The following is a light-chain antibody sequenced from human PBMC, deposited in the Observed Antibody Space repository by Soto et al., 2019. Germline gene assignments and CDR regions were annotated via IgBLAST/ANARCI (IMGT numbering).Light chain of an antibody. CDR3: QQYGSSPGVT. CDR2: GAS. CDR1: QSVSNSY. Sequence: EIVLTQSPGTLSLSPGERATLSCRASQSVSNSYLVWYQQKPGQAPRLLIYGASTRATGIPDRFSGSGSGTDFTLTISRLEPEDFAVYYCQQYGSSPGVTFGPGTKVEIK. J-gene: IGKJ3*01. V-gene: IGKV3-20*01.